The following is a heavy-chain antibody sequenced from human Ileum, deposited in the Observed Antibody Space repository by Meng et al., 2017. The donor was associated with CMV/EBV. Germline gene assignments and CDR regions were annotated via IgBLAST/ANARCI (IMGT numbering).Heavy chain of an antibody. D-gene: IGHD3-22*01. V-gene: IGHV3-66*02. J-gene: IGHJ4*02. CDR3: ARGGGYYPIDY. CDR2: MYSDGAT. CDR1: GFVVNSNY. Sequence: GGSLRLSCAASGFVVNSNYMNWVRQAPGKGLEWVSVMYSDGATYYADSVRGRFTISRDNSKNTLYLQMNSLRAGDTALYYCARGGGYYPIDYWGQGTLVTGSS.